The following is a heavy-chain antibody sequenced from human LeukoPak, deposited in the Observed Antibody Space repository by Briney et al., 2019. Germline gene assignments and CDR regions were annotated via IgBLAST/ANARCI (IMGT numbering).Heavy chain of an antibody. Sequence: ASVKVSCKASGYTFTSYGISWVRQAPGQGLEWMGIINPSGGSTSYAQKFQGRVTMTRDMSTSTVYMELSSLRSEDTAVYYCARDGLRAARTSWFDPWGQGTLVTVSS. CDR1: GYTFTSYG. CDR3: ARDGLRAARTSWFDP. CDR2: INPSGGST. J-gene: IGHJ5*02. D-gene: IGHD6-6*01. V-gene: IGHV1-46*01.